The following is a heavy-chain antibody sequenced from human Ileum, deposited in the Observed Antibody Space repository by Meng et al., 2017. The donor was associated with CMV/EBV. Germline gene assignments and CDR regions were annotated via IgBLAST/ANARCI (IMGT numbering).Heavy chain of an antibody. CDR3: ARDQCSNTSCYTKRYFDL. J-gene: IGHJ2*01. V-gene: IGHV3-48*03. D-gene: IGHD2-2*02. Sequence: GESLKISCAASGFTFSSYEMNWVRQAPGKGLEWVSYISSSGSTIYYVDSVKGRFTISRDNSKNTLYLQMNSLRAEDTAVDYCARDQCSNTSCYTKRYFDLWGHGTQVTVSS. CDR1: GFTFSSYE. CDR2: ISSSGSTI.